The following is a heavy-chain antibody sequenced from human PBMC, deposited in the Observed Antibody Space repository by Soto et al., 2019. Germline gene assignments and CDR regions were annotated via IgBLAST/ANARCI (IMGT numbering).Heavy chain of an antibody. CDR1: GGSISSSSYY. CDR3: AREGGRYCTGGSCQVDY. V-gene: IGHV4-39*02. CDR2: IYYSGNT. J-gene: IGHJ4*02. Sequence: QLQLQESGPGLVKPSETLSLTCTVSGGSISSSSYYWGWIRQPPGKGLEWIGSIYYSGNTYYTPSPKSRLTISVETSKNQFSLKLSSVTAADTAVYYCAREGGRYCTGGSCQVDYWGQGTLVTVSS. D-gene: IGHD2-15*01.